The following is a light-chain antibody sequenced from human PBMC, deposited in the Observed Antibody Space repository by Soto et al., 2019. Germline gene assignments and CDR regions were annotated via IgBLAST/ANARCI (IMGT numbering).Light chain of an antibody. CDR1: QGISNY. CDR3: QKYNSAPLT. Sequence: DIQMTQSQSSLSASVGDRVTVSCRASQGISNYLAWYQQKPGKVPKLLIYAESTLQSGVPYRFSGSGSGTDLTLTISSLQPEDVATYYCQKYNSAPLTFGQGTKVDIK. J-gene: IGKJ1*01. CDR2: AES. V-gene: IGKV1-27*01.